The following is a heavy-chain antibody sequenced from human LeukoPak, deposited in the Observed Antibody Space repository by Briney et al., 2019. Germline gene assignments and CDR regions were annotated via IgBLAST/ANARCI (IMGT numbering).Heavy chain of an antibody. CDR3: ARVLGGSGGYWHFDN. D-gene: IGHD3-22*01. Sequence: GGSLRLSCAGSGFIFSNYWMHWVRQTPGRGLGWVSRVTGRFTMSRYNPGNTVYLQMYNLRTEDTAVYYCARVLGGSGGYWHFDNWGRGTLVTVSS. J-gene: IGHJ4*02. V-gene: IGHV3-74*01. CDR1: GFIFSNYW.